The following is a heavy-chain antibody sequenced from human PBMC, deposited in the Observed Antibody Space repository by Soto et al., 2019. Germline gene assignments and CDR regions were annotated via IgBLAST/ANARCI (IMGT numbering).Heavy chain of an antibody. J-gene: IGHJ5*02. CDR3: ARTPPAAGPNYNWFDP. CDR2: IIPILGIA. D-gene: IGHD6-19*01. Sequence: SVKVSCKASGGTFSSYTISWVRQAPGQGLEWMGRIIPILGIANYAQKFQGRVTITADKSTSTAYMELSSLRSEDTAVYYCARTPPAAGPNYNWFDPWGQGTLVTVSS. V-gene: IGHV1-69*02. CDR1: GGTFSSYT.